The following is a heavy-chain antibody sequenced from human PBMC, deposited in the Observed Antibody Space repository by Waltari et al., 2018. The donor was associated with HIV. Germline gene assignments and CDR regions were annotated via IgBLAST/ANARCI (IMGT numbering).Heavy chain of an antibody. Sequence: EVQLVESGGGLVQPGGSLRLSCAASGFTFTNYWMHWVRQVPGKGLVWVARIDSDGTDTSYADSLKGRLTISRDNAKNTLHLQMNSLRLEDTAVYYCTSVFELWGRGTQVTVSS. V-gene: IGHV3-74*01. CDR2: IDSDGTDT. CDR1: GFTFTNYW. CDR3: TSVFEL. J-gene: IGHJ2*01.